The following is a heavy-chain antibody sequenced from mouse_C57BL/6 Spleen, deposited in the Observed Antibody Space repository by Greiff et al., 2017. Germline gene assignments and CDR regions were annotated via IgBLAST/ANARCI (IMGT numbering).Heavy chain of an antibody. CDR2: INYDGSST. CDR1: GFTFSDYY. Sequence: EVMLVESEGGLVQPGSSMKLSCTASGFTFSDYYMAWVRQVPEKGLEWVANINYDGSSTYYLDSLKSRFIISRDNAKNILYLQMSSLKSEDTATYYCAREEGNDYAMDYWGQGTSVTVSS. J-gene: IGHJ4*01. D-gene: IGHD2-1*01. CDR3: AREEGNDYAMDY. V-gene: IGHV5-16*01.